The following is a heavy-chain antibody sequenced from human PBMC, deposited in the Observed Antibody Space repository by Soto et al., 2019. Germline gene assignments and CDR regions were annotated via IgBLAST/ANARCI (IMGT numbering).Heavy chain of an antibody. Sequence: QVQLVESGGGVIQPGRSLRLSCAASGLTLRLHAMHWVRQAPGEGLEWVAQIWYDGSNKYYTDSVKGRFTVSRDDFKNTVFLQMDSLRAEDTAVYYCARDGQQLTPYALDVWGQGTTVIVSS. J-gene: IGHJ6*02. CDR3: ARDGQQLTPYALDV. D-gene: IGHD6-13*01. CDR2: IWYDGSNK. V-gene: IGHV3-33*08. CDR1: GLTLRLHA.